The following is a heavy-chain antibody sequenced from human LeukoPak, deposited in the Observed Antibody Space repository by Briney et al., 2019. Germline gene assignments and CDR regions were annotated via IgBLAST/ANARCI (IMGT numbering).Heavy chain of an antibody. D-gene: IGHD2-15*01. CDR3: ARDGPFCSGGSCYFDY. Sequence: SETLSLTCAVSDASISSSSYYWGRIRQPPGKGLEWIGSTYYSGSTYYNPSLKSRVTISVDTSKNQFSLRLSSVTAADTAVYYCARDGPFCSGGSCYFDYWGLGTLVTVSS. CDR2: TYYSGST. CDR1: DASISSSSYY. V-gene: IGHV4-39*02. J-gene: IGHJ4*02.